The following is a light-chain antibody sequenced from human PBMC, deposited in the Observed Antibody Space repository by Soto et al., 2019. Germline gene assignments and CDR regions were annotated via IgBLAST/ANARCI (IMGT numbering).Light chain of an antibody. CDR3: QSYDSSLRGSV. V-gene: IGLV1-40*01. J-gene: IGLJ3*02. CDR1: SSNNGAPYD. Sequence: QSVLTQPPSVSGAPGQRVTISCSGSSSNNGAPYDVHWYQQLPGAAPKHLIYGNNNRPSAVPDRFSGSKSGTSASLAIAGLQAEDEADYYCQSYDSSLRGSVFGGGTKVTVL. CDR2: GNN.